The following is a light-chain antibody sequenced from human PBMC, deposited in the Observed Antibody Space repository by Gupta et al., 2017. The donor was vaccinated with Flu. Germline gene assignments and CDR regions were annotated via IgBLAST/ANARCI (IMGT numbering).Light chain of an antibody. CDR1: QSITSNY. V-gene: IGKV3-20*01. J-gene: IGKJ1*01. CDR2: GAS. CDR3: LQYCASQS. Sequence: EILLTQSPATLSLSPGERATPSCRASQSITSNYLAWYQHRPVHAPKLLIYGASTRATGIPDRVAGSGSGTHFTLTITALEIEEFAIYYCLQYCASQSFGQGTKVEVK.